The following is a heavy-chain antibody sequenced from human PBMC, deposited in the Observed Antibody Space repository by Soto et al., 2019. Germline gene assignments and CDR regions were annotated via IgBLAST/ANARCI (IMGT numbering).Heavy chain of an antibody. J-gene: IGHJ4*02. CDR2: IYSGGST. V-gene: IGHV3-66*01. Sequence: PGGSLRLSCAASVLTVSSNYMSWVRQAPGKGLEWVSVIYSGGSTYYADSVKGRFTISRDNSKNTLYLQMNSLRAEDTAVYYCARDSIAVAGFDYWGQGTLVTVSS. D-gene: IGHD6-19*01. CDR1: VLTVSSNY. CDR3: ARDSIAVAGFDY.